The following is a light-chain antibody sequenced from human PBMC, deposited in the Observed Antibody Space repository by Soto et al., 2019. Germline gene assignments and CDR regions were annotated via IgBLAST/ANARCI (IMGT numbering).Light chain of an antibody. CDR3: SSDTSSSDPYVV. CDR2: EVS. CDR1: SSDVGGYNY. V-gene: IGLV2-14*01. Sequence: QSALTQPASVSGSPGQSITISCTGTSSDVGGYNYVSWYQQHPGKAPKLMIYEVSNRPSGVSNRFSGAKSGNTASLTISGLQARDEADYYCSSDTSSSDPYVVFGGGTKRTVL. J-gene: IGLJ2*01.